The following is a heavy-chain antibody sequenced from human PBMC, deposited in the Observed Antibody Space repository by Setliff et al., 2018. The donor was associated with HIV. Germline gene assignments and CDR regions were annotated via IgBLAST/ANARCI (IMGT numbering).Heavy chain of an antibody. D-gene: IGHD3-9*01. Sequence: SETLSLTCTVSGAPISTDEYYWGFIRQSPGKGLEWIGSVYHSGTTHYNPSLKSRVTMSVDTSKNQFSLKLSSVTAADTAVYYCAGVTSQFSDWQKDYFQYWGQGTLVTVSS. CDR2: VYHSGTT. CDR3: AGVTSQFSDWQKDYFQY. CDR1: GAPISTDEYY. V-gene: IGHV4-39*07. J-gene: IGHJ4*02.